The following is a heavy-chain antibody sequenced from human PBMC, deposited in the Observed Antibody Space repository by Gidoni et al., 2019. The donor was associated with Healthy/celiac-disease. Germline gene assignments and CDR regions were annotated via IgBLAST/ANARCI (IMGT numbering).Heavy chain of an antibody. CDR1: GFTCSDYY. CDR2: IRSSGSPI. J-gene: IGHJ4*02. CDR3: ARVFSGATIDY. V-gene: IGHV3-11*01. Sequence: QVQLVETEGGLVKTGGSLRLTCAASGFTCSDYYMSWIRQPTGKGLEWVSYIRSSGSPIYYADSVKGRFPISRAHAKNSLSLQMNSLRAEDTAVYYCARVFSGATIDYWGQGTLVTVSS. D-gene: IGHD5-12*01.